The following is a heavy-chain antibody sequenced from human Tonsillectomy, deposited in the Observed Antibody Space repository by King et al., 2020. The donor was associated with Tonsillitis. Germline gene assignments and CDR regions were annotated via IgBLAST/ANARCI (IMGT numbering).Heavy chain of an antibody. CDR1: GFNFNTHT. D-gene: IGHD2-15*01. CDR3: ASLTTAILGYCFGDTCYSDY. CDR2: LSYDGRNE. V-gene: IGHV3-30*04. J-gene: IGHJ4*02. Sequence: HVQLVESGGGVVQPGRSLRLSCAASGFNFNTHTMHWVRQAPGKGLEWVAVLSYDGRNEYYADSVKGRFTISRDNSKNTLYLQMNSLRAEDTALYYCASLTTAILGYCFGDTCYSDYWGQGTLVTVSS.